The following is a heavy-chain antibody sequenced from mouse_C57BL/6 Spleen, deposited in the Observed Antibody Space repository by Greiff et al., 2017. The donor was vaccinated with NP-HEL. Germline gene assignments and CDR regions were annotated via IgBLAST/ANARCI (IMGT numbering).Heavy chain of an antibody. V-gene: IGHV1-15*01. D-gene: IGHD1-1*01. J-gene: IGHJ4*01. CDR2: IDPETGGT. CDR1: GYTFTDYE. CDR3: TRCPYYYGSSYDAMDY. Sequence: QVQLQQSGAELVRPGASVTLSCKASGYTFTDYEMHWVKQTPVHGLEWIGAIDPETGGTAYNQKFKGKAILTADKSSSTAYMELRSLTSEDSAVYYCTRCPYYYGSSYDAMDYWGQGTSVTVSS.